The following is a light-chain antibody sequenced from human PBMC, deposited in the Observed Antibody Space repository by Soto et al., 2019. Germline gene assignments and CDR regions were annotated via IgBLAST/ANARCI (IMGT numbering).Light chain of an antibody. V-gene: IGKV1-33*01. CDR3: QQFDDLPFT. CDR1: QDINSY. Sequence: DLQMTQSPSSLSASVGDRVTISCQASQDINSYLSWYQQRPGKAPKLLIYDASKLQTGVPSRFSGRGSGTDFTFTISSLQPEDFATYFCQQFDDLPFTFGQGTKLEIK. J-gene: IGKJ2*01. CDR2: DAS.